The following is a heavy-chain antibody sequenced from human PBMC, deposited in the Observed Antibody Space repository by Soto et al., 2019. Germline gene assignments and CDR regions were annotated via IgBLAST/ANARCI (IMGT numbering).Heavy chain of an antibody. CDR3: AKGGDFWSGFPTYFDH. Sequence: GGSLRLSCAASGFTFSSYAMSWVRQAPGKGLEWVSAVSNSGFNTFYADSVKGRFTISRDNSKNTLYLQMNSLRAEDTAVYYCAKGGDFWSGFPTYFDHWGQGTLVTVSS. J-gene: IGHJ4*02. V-gene: IGHV3-23*01. D-gene: IGHD3-3*01. CDR1: GFTFSSYA. CDR2: VSNSGFNT.